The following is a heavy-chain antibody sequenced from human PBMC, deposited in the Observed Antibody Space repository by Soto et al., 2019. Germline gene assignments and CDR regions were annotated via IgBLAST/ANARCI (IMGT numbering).Heavy chain of an antibody. CDR3: ARDRGTIDAFDI. CDR2: INPTGGST. CDR1: GYTCTSYY. D-gene: IGHD2-2*01. J-gene: IGHJ3*02. V-gene: IGHV1-46*01. Sequence: ASVKVSCKPSGYTCTSYYMHWVRQAPAQWLEWMGTINPTGGSTIYAQKCQGRVTMTRNTSTGTVYMELSSLRSEDRTVYYCARDRGTIDAFDILGHGTMVTV.